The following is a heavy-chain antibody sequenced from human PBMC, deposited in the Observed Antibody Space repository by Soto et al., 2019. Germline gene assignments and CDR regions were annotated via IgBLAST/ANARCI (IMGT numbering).Heavy chain of an antibody. D-gene: IGHD2-15*01. J-gene: IGHJ5*02. CDR1: GGTFSIYT. CDR3: AREGPPDIAWFDP. V-gene: IGHV1-69*01. Sequence: QVQLVQSVAEVKKPGSSVKVSCKASGGTFSIYTISWVRQAPGHGLEWMGGSANSAQKFQGRLTVTADESTSTVYLELSSLTSEDTAVYYCAREGPPDIAWFDPWGQGTLVSVSS. CDR2: GSA.